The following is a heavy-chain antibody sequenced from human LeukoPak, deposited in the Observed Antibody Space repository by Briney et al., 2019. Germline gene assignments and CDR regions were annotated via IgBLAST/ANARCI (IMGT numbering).Heavy chain of an antibody. CDR2: LCYSGNT. D-gene: IGHD2-21*01. Sequence: PPETLSLTCTGSGGSINSGGYYWSWIRQPPGKGLEWIGSLCYSGNTYQNPSLKSRLTISGDRSQNQFSLRLSSVTAADTAVYYCATRCGGHLYVEYWGQGSLDGVSS. V-gene: IGHV4-39*01. CDR3: ATRCGGHLYVEY. CDR1: GGSINSGGYY. J-gene: IGHJ4*02.